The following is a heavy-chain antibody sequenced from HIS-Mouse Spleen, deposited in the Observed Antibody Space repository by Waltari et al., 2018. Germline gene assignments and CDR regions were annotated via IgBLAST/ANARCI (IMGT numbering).Heavy chain of an antibody. Sequence: EVQLVESGGGLVQPGGSLRLSCAASGFTFSSYDMHWVRQATGKGLGGVSAIGTAGDTYYPGSVKGRFTISRENAKNSLYLQMNSLRAGDTAVYYCARGYNNYVPYFDYWGQGTLVTVSS. CDR2: IGTAGDT. D-gene: IGHD4-4*01. CDR3: ARGYNNYVPYFDY. CDR1: GFTFSSYD. J-gene: IGHJ4*02. V-gene: IGHV3-13*01.